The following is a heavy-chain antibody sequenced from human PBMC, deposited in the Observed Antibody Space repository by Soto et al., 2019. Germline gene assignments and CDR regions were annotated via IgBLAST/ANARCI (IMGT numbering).Heavy chain of an antibody. D-gene: IGHD2-15*01. CDR3: ARDLDCSGGSCYLNY. CDR1: GGTFSSYT. J-gene: IGHJ4*02. V-gene: IGHV1-69*04. CDR2: IIPILGIA. Sequence: GASVKVSCKASGGTFSSYTISWVRQAPGQGLEWMGRIIPILGIANYAQKFQGRVTITADKSTSTAYMELSSLRSEDTAVYYCARDLDCSGGSCYLNYWGQGTLVTVPS.